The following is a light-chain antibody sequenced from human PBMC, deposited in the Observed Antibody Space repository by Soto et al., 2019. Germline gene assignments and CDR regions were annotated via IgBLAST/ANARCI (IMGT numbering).Light chain of an antibody. CDR1: QSVSSSY. CDR3: QQYGDSPWT. J-gene: IGKJ1*01. Sequence: EIVLTQSPATLSLSPGERATLSCRASQSVSSSYLAWYQQKPGQAPRLLIYDASSRATGIPDRFSGSGSGTDFTLTISRLEPEDFAVYYCQQYGDSPWTFGQGTKVGI. V-gene: IGKV3-20*01. CDR2: DAS.